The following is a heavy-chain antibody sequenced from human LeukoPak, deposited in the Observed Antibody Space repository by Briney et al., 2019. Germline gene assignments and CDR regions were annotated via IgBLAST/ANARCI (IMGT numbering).Heavy chain of an antibody. Sequence: GGSLRLPCAVSGFTFSGHWMFWVRQAPGKGLEWVSSTNSDGSSRGYTDSVKGRFTVSRDNAKNTLYLQMSSLRTEDTAVYYCARARWYSCDYWGQGTLVTVSS. D-gene: IGHD5-24*01. CDR1: GFTFSGHW. V-gene: IGHV3-74*01. CDR3: ARARWYSCDY. CDR2: TNSDGSSR. J-gene: IGHJ4*02.